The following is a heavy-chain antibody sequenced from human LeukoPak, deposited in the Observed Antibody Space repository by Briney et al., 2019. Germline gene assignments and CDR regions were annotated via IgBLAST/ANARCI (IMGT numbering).Heavy chain of an antibody. CDR2: ISGSGGST. D-gene: IGHD3-22*01. V-gene: IGHV3-23*01. J-gene: IGHJ5*02. Sequence: GGSLRLSCAASGFTFSSYAMSWVRQAPGKGLEWVSAISGSGGSTYYADSVKGRFTISRDNSKNTLYLQMNSLRAEDTAVYYYAKDPVVAYYDPDWFDPWGQGTLVTVSS. CDR3: AKDPVVAYYDPDWFDP. CDR1: GFTFSSYA.